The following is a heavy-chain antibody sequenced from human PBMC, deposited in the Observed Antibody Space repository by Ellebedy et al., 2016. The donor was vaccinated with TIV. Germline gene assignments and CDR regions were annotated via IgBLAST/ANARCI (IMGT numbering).Heavy chain of an antibody. Sequence: SGPTLVKPTQTLTLTCTFSGFSLTTGGVGVGWIRQTPGKALEWLVVAYWNGDKRYRPSLKSRLTITKDTSNNQVVLTMTNMDPVDTATYYCIHRSAAFDYHGLDVWGQGIAVTVSS. V-gene: IGHV2-5*01. CDR3: IHRSAAFDYHGLDV. CDR1: GFSLTTGGVG. J-gene: IGHJ6*02. CDR2: AYWNGDK. D-gene: IGHD6-25*01.